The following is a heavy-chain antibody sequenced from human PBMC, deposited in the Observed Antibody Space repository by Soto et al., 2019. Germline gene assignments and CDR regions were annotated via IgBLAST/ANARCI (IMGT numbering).Heavy chain of an antibody. D-gene: IGHD2-2*01. CDR3: ATFLSTTSPDV. J-gene: IGHJ6*02. Sequence: QTQSLTRAIPGASVSGKSAAWNGIRQSPSRGLEWLGRTYYRSKWYNDYAVSVKSRITIDPDTSKNQFSLQLNSVTPEDTAVYYCATFLSTTSPDVWGQGTTVTVSS. CDR2: TYYRSKWYN. V-gene: IGHV6-1*01. CDR1: GASVSGKSAA.